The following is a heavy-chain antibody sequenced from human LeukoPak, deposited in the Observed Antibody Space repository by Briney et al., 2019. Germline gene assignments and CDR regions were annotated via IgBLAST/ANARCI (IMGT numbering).Heavy chain of an antibody. Sequence: SETLSLTCTVSGYSLSSGYYWAWIRQPPGKGLEWIGNIYHSGSTYYSPSLKSRVTISLDTSKNQFSLKLSSVTAADTAVYYCARSPLSAQLAYYYYYMDVWGKGTTVTVSS. V-gene: IGHV4-38-2*02. CDR2: IYHSGST. CDR1: GYSLSSGYY. D-gene: IGHD6-13*01. J-gene: IGHJ6*03. CDR3: ARSPLSAQLAYYYYYMDV.